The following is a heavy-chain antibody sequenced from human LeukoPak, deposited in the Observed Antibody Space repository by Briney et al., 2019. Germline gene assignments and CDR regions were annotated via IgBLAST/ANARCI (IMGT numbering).Heavy chain of an antibody. J-gene: IGHJ4*02. CDR1: GFTVSNKY. V-gene: IGHV3-53*01. CDR2: LNGGGST. CDR3: AREAPDTVMVSFDY. D-gene: IGHD5-18*01. Sequence: PGGSLRLSCAASGFTVSNKYMSWVRQAPGKGLEWVSFLNGGGSTYYADSVKGRFTISRDNAKNSLYLQMNSLRAEDTAVYYCAREAPDTVMVSFDYWGQGTLVTVSS.